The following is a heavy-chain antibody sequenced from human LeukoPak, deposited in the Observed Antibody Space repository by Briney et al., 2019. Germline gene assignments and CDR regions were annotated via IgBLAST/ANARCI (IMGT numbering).Heavy chain of an antibody. CDR1: GFTFSSYG. J-gene: IGHJ6*02. CDR3: AKDRIYSSSWPRFYGMDV. D-gene: IGHD6-13*01. CDR2: ISYDGSNK. Sequence: PGRSLRLSCAASGFTFSSYGMHWVRQAPGKGLEWVAVISYDGSNKYYADSVKGRFTISRDNSKNTLYLQMNSLRAEDTAVYYCAKDRIYSSSWPRFYGMDVWGQGTTVTVSS. V-gene: IGHV3-30*18.